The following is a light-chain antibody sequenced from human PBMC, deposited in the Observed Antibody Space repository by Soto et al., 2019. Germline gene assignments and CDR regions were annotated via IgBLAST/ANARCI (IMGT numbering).Light chain of an antibody. CDR3: CSYAGSYTFV. V-gene: IGLV2-11*01. CDR1: SSDVGGYNH. Sequence: QSALTQPRSVSGSPGQSVTISCSGASSDVGGYNHVSWYQHRPGKAPKILIYDDTKRPSGVPDRFSGSKSGSSASLTISGLQAEDEADYSCCSYAGSYTFVFGTGTKVTVL. J-gene: IGLJ1*01. CDR2: DDT.